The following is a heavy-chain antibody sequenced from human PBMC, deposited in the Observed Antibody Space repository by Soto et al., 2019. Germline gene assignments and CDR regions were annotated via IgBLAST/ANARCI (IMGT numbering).Heavy chain of an antibody. V-gene: IGHV1-18*04. CDR1: GYTFTSYG. CDR3: AREQYYYGSGSYYKGPRYFDY. Sequence: ASVKVSCKASGYTFTSYGISWVRQAPGQGLEWMGWISAYNGNTNYAQKLQGRVTMTTDTSTSTAYMELRSLRSDDTAVYYCAREQYYYGSGSYYKGPRYFDYWGQGTLVTVSS. D-gene: IGHD3-10*01. J-gene: IGHJ4*02. CDR2: ISAYNGNT.